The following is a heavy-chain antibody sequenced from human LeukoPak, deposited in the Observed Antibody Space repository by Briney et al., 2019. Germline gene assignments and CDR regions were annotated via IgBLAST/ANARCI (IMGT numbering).Heavy chain of an antibody. V-gene: IGHV3-30*02. CDR2: IQYDGSNK. D-gene: IGHD6-19*01. J-gene: IGHJ4*02. CDR3: GLTFGGWPH. Sequence: PGGSLRLSCAASGFTFSSYGMHWVRQAPGKGLEWVAFIQYDGSNKYYADSVKGRFTISRDNSKNTLYLQMNSLRAEDTAVYYSGLTFGGWPHWGQGTLVTVSS. CDR1: GFTFSSYG.